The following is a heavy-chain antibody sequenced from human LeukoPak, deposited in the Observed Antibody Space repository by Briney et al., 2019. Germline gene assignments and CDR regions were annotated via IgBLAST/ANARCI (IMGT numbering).Heavy chain of an antibody. D-gene: IGHD2-15*01. V-gene: IGHV1-18*01. CDR1: GYTFTSYG. J-gene: IGHJ4*02. CDR3: ARDCIGCHGFDY. Sequence: ASVKVSCKASGYTFTSYGISWVRQALGQGLEWMGWISAYNGNTNYAQKLQGSVTMTTDTSTSTAYMELRSLRSDDTAVYYCARDCIGCHGFDYWGQGTLVTVSS. CDR2: ISAYNGNT.